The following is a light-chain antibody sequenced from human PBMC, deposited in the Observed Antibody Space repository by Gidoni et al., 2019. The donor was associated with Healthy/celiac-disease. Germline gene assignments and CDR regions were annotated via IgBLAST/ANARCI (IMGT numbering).Light chain of an antibody. CDR1: QSVSSY. CDR3: QQRSNWPLX. Sequence: EIVLTQSPATLSLSPGERATLSCRASQSVSSYLAWYQQKPGQAPRLLIYDASNRATGIPARFSGSGSGTDFTLTISSLEPEDFGVYYCQQRSNWPLXVXRGTKVEIK. J-gene: IGKJ4*01. V-gene: IGKV3-11*01. CDR2: DAS.